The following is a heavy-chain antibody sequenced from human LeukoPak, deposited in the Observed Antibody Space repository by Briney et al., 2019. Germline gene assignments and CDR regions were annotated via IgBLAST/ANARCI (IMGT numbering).Heavy chain of an antibody. CDR1: GYSFTSYW. D-gene: IGHD2-2*01. CDR2: IYPGDSDT. J-gene: IGHJ6*03. Sequence: GESLKISRKGSGYSFTSYWIGWVRQMPGKGLEWMGIIYPGDSDTRYSPSFQGQVTISADKSISTAYLQWSSLKASDTAMYYCARQYCSSTSCYRHYYYYMDVWGKGTTVTVSS. CDR3: ARQYCSSTSCYRHYYYYMDV. V-gene: IGHV5-51*01.